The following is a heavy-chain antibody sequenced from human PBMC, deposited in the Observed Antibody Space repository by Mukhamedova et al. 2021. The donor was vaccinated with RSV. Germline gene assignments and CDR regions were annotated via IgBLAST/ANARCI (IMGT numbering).Heavy chain of an antibody. Sequence: AESVKGRFTISRDNSKNTLFLQMNSLRADDTAVYYCAKDRSTALTGIPPDYFDYWGQGTLVTVSS. J-gene: IGHJ4*02. V-gene: IGHV3-23*01. D-gene: IGHD6-19*01. CDR3: AKDRSTALTGIPPDYFDY.